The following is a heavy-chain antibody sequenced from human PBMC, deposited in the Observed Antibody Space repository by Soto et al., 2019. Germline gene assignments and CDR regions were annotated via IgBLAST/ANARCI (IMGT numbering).Heavy chain of an antibody. J-gene: IGHJ3*02. Sequence: QLQLQESGPGLVKPSETLSLTCTVSGGSISSSSYYWGWIRQPPGKGLEWIGSIYYSGSTYYNPSLKSRVTISVDTSKNQFSLKLSSVSAADTAVYYCASLYSSSWYGFDAFDIWGQGTMVTVSS. CDR3: ASLYSSSWYGFDAFDI. CDR1: GGSISSSSYY. D-gene: IGHD6-13*01. CDR2: IYYSGST. V-gene: IGHV4-39*01.